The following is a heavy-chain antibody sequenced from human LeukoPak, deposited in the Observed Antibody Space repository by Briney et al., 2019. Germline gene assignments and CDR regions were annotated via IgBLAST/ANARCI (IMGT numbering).Heavy chain of an antibody. CDR2: IYWDDDK. CDR1: GFSLSTSGVG. J-gene: IGHJ5*02. CDR3: AHTPVAIQKRYSSGCWFDP. V-gene: IGHV2-5*02. Sequence: SGPTLVKPTQTLTLTCTFSGFSLSTSGVGVAWIRQPPGKALEWLALIYWDDDKRYRSSRLTITKDTSKNQVVLAMTDMDPVDTATYYCAHTPVAIQKRYSSGCWFDPWGQGTLVTVSS. D-gene: IGHD6-19*01.